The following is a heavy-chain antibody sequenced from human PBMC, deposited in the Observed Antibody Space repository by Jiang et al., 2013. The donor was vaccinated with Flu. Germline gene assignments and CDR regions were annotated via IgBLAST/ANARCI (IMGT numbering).Heavy chain of an antibody. Sequence: GISWVRQAPGLGLEWVGWISGYNGDTQHAQNLQGRVTLTTDTSTSTAYMELRSLRSDDTAVYFCARLGLPGISGIYFYDSWGQGTLVTVSS. CDR2: ISGYNGDT. D-gene: IGHD1-20*01. V-gene: IGHV1-18*01. CDR3: ARLGLPGISGIYFYDS. CDR1: G. J-gene: IGHJ4*02.